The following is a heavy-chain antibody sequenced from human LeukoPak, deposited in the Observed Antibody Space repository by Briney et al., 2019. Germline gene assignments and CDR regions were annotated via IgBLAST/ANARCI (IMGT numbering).Heavy chain of an antibody. Sequence: HPGGSLRLSCAASGFTFSSYWMSWVRQAPGKGLEWVANMKQDGSDKYYVDSVKGRFTISRDNTKNSLYLQMNSLRAEDTAVYYCVKVKQQLVRLLGRDTTYYYNYYPDVWGKGTTVTVSS. J-gene: IGHJ6*03. CDR1: GFTFSSYW. V-gene: IGHV3-7*01. CDR2: MKQDGSDK. D-gene: IGHD6-13*01. CDR3: VKVKQQLVRLLGRDTTYYYNYYPDV.